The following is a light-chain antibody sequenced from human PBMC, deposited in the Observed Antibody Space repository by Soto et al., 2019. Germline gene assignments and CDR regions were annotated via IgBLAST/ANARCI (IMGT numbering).Light chain of an antibody. CDR3: QRYGGTPYT. Sequence: DIQMTQSPSSLSASIGDRVTITCRASQDISDYLAWYQQKPGKVPNLLIYAASTLQSGVPSRFSGSGSGTEFILNIGSLHSEDVASYYCQRYGGTPYTFGPGTKVDIK. V-gene: IGKV1-27*01. J-gene: IGKJ3*01. CDR2: AAS. CDR1: QDISDY.